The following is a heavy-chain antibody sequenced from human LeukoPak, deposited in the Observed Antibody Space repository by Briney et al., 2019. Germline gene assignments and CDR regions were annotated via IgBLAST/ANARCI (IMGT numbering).Heavy chain of an antibody. V-gene: IGHV4-39*07. J-gene: IGHJ4*02. CDR3: ARDQYSGYDSFDY. CDR2: IYCSGST. Sequence: PSETLSLTCTVSGGSISSSSYYWGWIRQPPGTGLEWIGSIYCSGSTYYNPSLKSRVTISVDTSKNQFSLKLSSVTAADTAVYYCARDQYSGYDSFDYWGQGTLVTVSS. CDR1: GGSISSSSYY. D-gene: IGHD5-12*01.